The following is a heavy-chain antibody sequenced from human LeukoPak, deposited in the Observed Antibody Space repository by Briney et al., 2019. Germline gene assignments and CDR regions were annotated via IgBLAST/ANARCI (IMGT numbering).Heavy chain of an antibody. Sequence: PGGSLRLSCAASGFPFSTYGMHWVRQAPGRGLEWVAVIWYDGSSDYYVDSVEGRFTISRDNSKNTLDLQMNSLRAEDTAVYYCASDSSGYYYNFDCWGQGTLVTVSS. CDR2: IWYDGSSD. CDR1: GFPFSTYG. J-gene: IGHJ4*02. V-gene: IGHV3-33*01. D-gene: IGHD3-22*01. CDR3: ASDSSGYYYNFDC.